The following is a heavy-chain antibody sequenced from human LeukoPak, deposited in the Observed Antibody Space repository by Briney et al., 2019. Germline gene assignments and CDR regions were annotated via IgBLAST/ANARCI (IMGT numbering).Heavy chain of an antibody. V-gene: IGHV4-59*01. CDR3: ARGERYCAGDCYLS. D-gene: IGHD2-21*02. CDR2: IYYGAST. J-gene: IGHJ5*02. Sequence: SETLSLTXTVSGGSITDYYWSWIRQPPGKGLEWIGYIYYGASTNYNPSLKSRVTIAADTSKNQFSLKLSSVTTADTAVYYCARGERYCAGDCYLSWGQGTLVTVSS. CDR1: GGSITDYY.